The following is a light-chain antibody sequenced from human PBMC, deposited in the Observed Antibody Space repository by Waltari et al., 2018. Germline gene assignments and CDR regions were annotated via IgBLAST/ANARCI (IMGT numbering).Light chain of an antibody. CDR1: QSIGNL. V-gene: IGKV1-5*03. J-gene: IGKJ1*01. CDR2: KAS. Sequence: DIQVTQSPSTLSASVGDRVTITCRASQSIGNLLAWYQQKPGKAPKLLISKASTLEGGVPSRFSGSGSGTEFTLTISSLLPEDFATYYCQQNNAYWTFGQGTKVEIK. CDR3: QQNNAYWT.